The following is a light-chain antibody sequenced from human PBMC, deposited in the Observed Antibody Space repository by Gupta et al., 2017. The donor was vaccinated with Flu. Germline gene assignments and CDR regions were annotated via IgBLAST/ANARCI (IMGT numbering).Light chain of an antibody. V-gene: IGKV1-39*01. CDR3: QQRDSTLFT. CDR1: QSISSY. CDR2: AAS. J-gene: IGKJ3*01. Sequence: IQMTQSPSSLSASVGDRVTITCRASQSISSYLNWYQQKPGKAPKLLIYAASSLQSGVPSRFSGSGSGTDFTLTISSLQPEDFATYYCQQRDSTLFTFGHGTKVDIK.